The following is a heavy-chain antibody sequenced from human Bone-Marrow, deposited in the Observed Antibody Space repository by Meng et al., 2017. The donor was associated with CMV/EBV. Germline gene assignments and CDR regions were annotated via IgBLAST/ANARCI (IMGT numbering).Heavy chain of an antibody. CDR3: AREIVVENSYGMDV. CDR1: GFTFGLYE. J-gene: IGHJ6*02. CDR2: ISSSGSTI. V-gene: IGHV3-48*03. Sequence: GESLKISCTASGFTFGLYEMNWVRQAPGRGLEWVAYISSSGSTIYDADSVKGRFTISRDNAKNSLYLQMNSLRAEDTAVYYCAREIVVENSYGMDVWGQGTTVTVS. D-gene: IGHD2-15*01.